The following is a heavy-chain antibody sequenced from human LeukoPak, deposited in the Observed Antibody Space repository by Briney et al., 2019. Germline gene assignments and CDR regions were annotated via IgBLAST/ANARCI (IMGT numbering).Heavy chain of an antibody. CDR3: AKDQSRVGASDPFDS. CDR1: GFTFTNCA. D-gene: IGHD1-26*01. CDR2: ISGSGAST. J-gene: IGHJ5*01. V-gene: IGHV3-23*01. Sequence: LAGGSLRLSCAASGFTFTNCAMTWVRQAPGKGLGWVSSISGSGASTYYADSVRGRFTISRDNSKNTVYLQMSGLSVEDTALYYCAKDQSRVGASDPFDSWGQGTQVTVSS.